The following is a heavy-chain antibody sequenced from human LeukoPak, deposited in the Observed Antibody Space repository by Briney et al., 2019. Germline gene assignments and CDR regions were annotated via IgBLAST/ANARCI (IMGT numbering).Heavy chain of an antibody. CDR2: IYPGDSDT. V-gene: IGHV5-51*01. D-gene: IGHD3-10*01. CDR3: ARRSAGPLLWFGESPFDWFDP. CDR1: GYSFTSYW. J-gene: IGHJ5*02. Sequence: GESLKISCKGSGYSFTSYWIDWVRQMPGKGLEWMGIIYPGDSDTRYSPSFQGQVTISADKSISTAYLQWSSLKASDTAMYYCARRSAGPLLWFGESPFDWFDPWGQGTLVTVSS.